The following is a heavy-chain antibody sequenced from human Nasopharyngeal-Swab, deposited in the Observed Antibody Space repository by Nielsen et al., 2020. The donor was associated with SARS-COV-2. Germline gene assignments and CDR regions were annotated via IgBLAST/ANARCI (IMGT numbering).Heavy chain of an antibody. V-gene: IGHV4-39*02. Sequence: SETLSLTCTVSGGSISSSSYYWGWIRQPPGKGLEWIGSIYYSGSTYYNPSLKSRVTISVDTSKNRFSLKLSSVTAADTAVYYCATDYRDFFDYWGQGTLVTVSS. CDR3: ATDYRDFFDY. D-gene: IGHD4-11*01. CDR2: IYYSGST. J-gene: IGHJ4*02. CDR1: GGSISSSSYY.